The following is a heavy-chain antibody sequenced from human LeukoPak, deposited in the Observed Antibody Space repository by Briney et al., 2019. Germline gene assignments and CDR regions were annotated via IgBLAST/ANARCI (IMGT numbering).Heavy chain of an antibody. J-gene: IGHJ3*02. CDR1: GGSISSYY. CDR3: ASQLLTGYLYDAFDI. CDR2: IYTSGST. V-gene: IGHV4-4*07. Sequence: SETLSLTCTVSGGSISSYYWSWIRQPAGKGLEWIGRIYTSGSTNYNPSLKSRVTMSVDTSKNQFSLKLSSVTAADTAVYYCASQLLTGYLYDAFDIWGQGTMVTVSS. D-gene: IGHD3-9*01.